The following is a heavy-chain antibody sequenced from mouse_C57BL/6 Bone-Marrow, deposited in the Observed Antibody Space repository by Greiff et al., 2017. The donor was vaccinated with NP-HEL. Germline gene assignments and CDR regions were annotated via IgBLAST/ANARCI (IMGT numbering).Heavy chain of an antibody. V-gene: IGHV1-72*01. J-gene: IGHJ1*03. CDR3: ARDTTVVAPYWYFDV. D-gene: IGHD1-1*01. Sequence: VQLQHPGAELVKPGASVKLSCKASGYTFTSYWMHWVKQRPGRGLEWIGRIDPNSGGTKYNEKFKSKATLTVDKPSSTAYMQLSSLTSEDSAVYYCARDTTVVAPYWYFDVWGTGTTVTVSS. CDR1: GYTFTSYW. CDR2: IDPNSGGT.